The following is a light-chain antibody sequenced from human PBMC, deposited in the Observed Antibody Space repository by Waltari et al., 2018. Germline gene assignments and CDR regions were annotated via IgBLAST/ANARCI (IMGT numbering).Light chain of an antibody. Sequence: DTQLSQFPSTLPASVGDRATITCRAREAINKWLAWYQQKPGKAPKVLIYDASTLQSGVPSRFSGSGSGTEFTLTIDSLQPDDFATYYCQQYNRFSPFGQGTNVEVK. CDR2: DAS. V-gene: IGKV1-5*01. CDR1: EAINKW. J-gene: IGKJ1*01. CDR3: QQYNRFSP.